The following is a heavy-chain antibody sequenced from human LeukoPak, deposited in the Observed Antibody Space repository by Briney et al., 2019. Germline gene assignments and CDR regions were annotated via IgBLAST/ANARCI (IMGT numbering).Heavy chain of an antibody. D-gene: IGHD2-2*01. CDR2: ISSSSSSI. Sequence: GGSLRLSCAAPGFTFSSYSMNWVRQAPGKGLDWVSSISSSSSSIYYADSVKGRFTISRDNAKNSLYLQMNGLRAEDTAVYYCARDLGGGYCSSTSCQVDYWGQGTLVTVFS. J-gene: IGHJ4*02. V-gene: IGHV3-21*06. CDR1: GFTFSSYS. CDR3: ARDLGGGYCSSTSCQVDY.